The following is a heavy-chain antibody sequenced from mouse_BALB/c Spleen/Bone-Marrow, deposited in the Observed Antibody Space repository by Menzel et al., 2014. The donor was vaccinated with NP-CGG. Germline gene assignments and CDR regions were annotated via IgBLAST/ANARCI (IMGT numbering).Heavy chain of an antibody. CDR1: GYVFTDFL. J-gene: IGHJ3*01. CDR3: ARSRDYYDNNSFAY. Sequence: VQRVESGAELVRPGTSLKVSCQASGYVFTDFLLEWVKQRPGQGLEWVGVINPGSGGTNYNEKFKDKATLTADRSSSTAYMQLSSLTSDDSAVYFCARSRDYYDNNSFAYWGQGTLVTVSA. CDR2: INPGSGGT. D-gene: IGHD1-1*01. V-gene: IGHV1-54*03.